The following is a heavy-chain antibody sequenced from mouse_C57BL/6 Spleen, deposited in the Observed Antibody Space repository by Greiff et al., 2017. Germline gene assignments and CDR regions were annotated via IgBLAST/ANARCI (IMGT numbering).Heavy chain of an antibody. V-gene: IGHV1-5*01. CDR1: GYTLTSYW. Sequence: VQLMQSGTVLVTPGASVKMSCKTSGYTLTSYWMHWVKQRPGQGLEWIGAIYPADSDTSYNQKFKGKAKLTAVTSASTAYMRLSRVTAEDSAVYSGARGGLRAMDYWGQGTSVTVSS. CDR2: IYPADSDT. CDR3: ARGGLRAMDY. J-gene: IGHJ4*01. D-gene: IGHD3-1*01.